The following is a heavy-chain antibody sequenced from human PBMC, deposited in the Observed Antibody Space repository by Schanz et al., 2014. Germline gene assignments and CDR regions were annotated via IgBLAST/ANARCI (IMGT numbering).Heavy chain of an antibody. D-gene: IGHD1-26*01. CDR3: ARDHTTESYYSAGPPIDY. CDR2: ISASGGTT. Sequence: EVQLVESGGGVVQPGRSLRLSCAASGFTFSAYAMTWVRQIPGKGLEWVSAISASGGTTYYADSVKGRFTISRDNSKNTLFLQMNSLRAEDTAVYYCARDHTTESYYSAGPPIDYWGQGTLLTVSS. V-gene: IGHV3-23*04. CDR1: GFTFSAYA. J-gene: IGHJ4*02.